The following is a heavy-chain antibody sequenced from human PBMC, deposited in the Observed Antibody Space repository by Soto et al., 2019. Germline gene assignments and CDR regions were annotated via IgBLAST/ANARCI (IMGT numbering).Heavy chain of an antibody. V-gene: IGHV1-2*02. D-gene: IGHD4-17*01. CDR1: GFTDYY. Sequence: ASVKVSCKASGFTDYYIHWVRQAPGQGLEWLGWVNPSSGGTNYAQKFQGRVAMTRDTFISTAYMELSRLQSDDTAVYYCAREGSADYGSYGVDVWGQGTTVTVSS. CDR2: VNPSSGGT. CDR3: AREGSADYGSYGVDV. J-gene: IGHJ6*02.